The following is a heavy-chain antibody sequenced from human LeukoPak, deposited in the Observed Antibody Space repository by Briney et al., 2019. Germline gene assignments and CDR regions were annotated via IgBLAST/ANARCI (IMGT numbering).Heavy chain of an antibody. J-gene: IGHJ4*02. V-gene: IGHV1-18*04. CDR3: ARDPRYRGYCSSTSCHWTDY. CDR1: GYTFSSYG. Sequence: ASVKVSCKASGYTFSSYGISWVRQAPGQGLEWMGWISNYNGNTNYAQKVQGRVTMTTDTSTSTAYMELRSPRSDDTALYYCARDPRYRGYCSSTSCHWTDYWGQGTLVTVSS. CDR2: ISNYNGNT. D-gene: IGHD2-2*01.